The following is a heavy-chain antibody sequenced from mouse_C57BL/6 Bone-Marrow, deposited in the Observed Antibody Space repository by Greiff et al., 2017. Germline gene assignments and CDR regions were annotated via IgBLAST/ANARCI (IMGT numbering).Heavy chain of an antibody. CDR3: AREIYYYGSMYVDV. D-gene: IGHD1-1*01. CDR2: IYPGDGDT. CDR1: GYAFSSYW. V-gene: IGHV1-80*01. Sequence: QVQLQQSGAELVKPGASVKISCKASGYAFSSYWMNWVKQRPGKGLEWIGQIYPGDGDTNYNGKFKGKATLTADKSSSTAYMQLSSLTSEDSAVYFCAREIYYYGSMYVDVWGTGTTVTVSS. J-gene: IGHJ1*03.